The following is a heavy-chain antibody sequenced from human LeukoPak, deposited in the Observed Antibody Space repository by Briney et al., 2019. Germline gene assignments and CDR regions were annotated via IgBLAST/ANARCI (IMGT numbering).Heavy chain of an antibody. J-gene: IGHJ4*02. CDR3: ARGDVVAPAAIPPDY. CDR1: GYTFTGYY. V-gene: IGHV1-2*02. CDR2: INPNSGGT. D-gene: IGHD2-2*02. Sequence: ASVKVSCKASGYTFTGYYMHWVRQAPGQGLEWMGWINPNSGGTNYAQKFQGRVTMTRDTSISTAYMELSRLRSDDTAVYYCARGDVVAPAAIPPDYWGQGTLVTVSS.